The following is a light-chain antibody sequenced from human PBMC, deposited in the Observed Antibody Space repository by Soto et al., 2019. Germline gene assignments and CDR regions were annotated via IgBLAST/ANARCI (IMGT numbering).Light chain of an antibody. Sequence: EIVFTQYPATLSVAPGERATLSCRASRSVGSLLAWYQQKPGQAPRLLIYRASSRATGISGSFSGSGSGTEFTLTITSLQSEDFAVYYCQQYNEWPITFGQGTRLETK. J-gene: IGKJ5*01. V-gene: IGKV3-15*01. CDR3: QQYNEWPIT. CDR1: RSVGSL. CDR2: RAS.